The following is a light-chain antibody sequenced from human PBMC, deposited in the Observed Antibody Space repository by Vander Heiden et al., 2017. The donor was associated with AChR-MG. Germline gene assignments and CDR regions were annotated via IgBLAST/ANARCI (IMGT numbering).Light chain of an antibody. Sequence: QSVLPQPPSMSVAPGPRVTISCPVSSANIGAGDDVHWYQQVPGTAPQLLIYGKNNRPSGVPDRFSGSKSGTSATLAITGLQTEDEADYYCQSYDTGSGSKLFGGGTRRTVL. CDR2: GKN. V-gene: IGLV1-40*01. J-gene: IGLJ2*01. CDR1: SANIGAGDD. CDR3: QSYDTGSGSKL.